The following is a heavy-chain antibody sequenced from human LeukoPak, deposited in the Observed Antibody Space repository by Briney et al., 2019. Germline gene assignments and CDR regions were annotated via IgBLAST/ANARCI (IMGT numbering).Heavy chain of an antibody. Sequence: PGGSLRLSCAVSGFTFSSYSMNWVRHAPGKGLEWGSSISSSSSSIYYADSVKGRFSISRDNAKNSLYLQMNSLRAEDTAVYYCARDLLEAPSFLEWLPQYYFDYWGQGTLVTVSS. CDR3: ARDLLEAPSFLEWLPQYYFDY. V-gene: IGHV3-21*06. CDR2: ISSSSSSI. CDR1: GFTFSSYS. D-gene: IGHD3-3*01. J-gene: IGHJ4*02.